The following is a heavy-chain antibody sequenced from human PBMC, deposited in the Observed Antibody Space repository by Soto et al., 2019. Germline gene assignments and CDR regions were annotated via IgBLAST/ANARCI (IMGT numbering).Heavy chain of an antibody. CDR2: IYYSGST. D-gene: IGHD3-16*01. CDR1: GGSISSYY. V-gene: IGHV4-59*01. Sequence: QVQLQESGPGLVKPSETLSLTCTVSGGSISSYYWSWIRQPPGKGLEWIGYIYYSGSTNYNPSLESRVTISVDTSKNQFSLKLSSVTAADTAVYYCARDFGTGAHWFDPWGQGTLVTVSS. CDR3: ARDFGTGAHWFDP. J-gene: IGHJ5*02.